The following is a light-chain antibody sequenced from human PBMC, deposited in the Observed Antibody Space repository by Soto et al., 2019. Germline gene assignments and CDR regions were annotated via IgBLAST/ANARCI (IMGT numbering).Light chain of an antibody. CDR3: CSYSSLRTVV. Sequence: QSVLTQPASVSGSPGQSIPISCTGTSSDVGGYHHVSWYQHSPGKAPKLILFAVSDRPSGVSHRFSGSKSGNTASLTISGLQADYEAEYYGCSYSSLRTVVFGGGTKLTVL. CDR2: AVS. V-gene: IGLV2-14*01. J-gene: IGLJ3*02. CDR1: SSDVGGYHH.